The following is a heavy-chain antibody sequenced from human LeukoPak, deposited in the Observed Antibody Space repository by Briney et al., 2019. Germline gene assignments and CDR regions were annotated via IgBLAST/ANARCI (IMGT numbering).Heavy chain of an antibody. D-gene: IGHD2-2*01. CDR2: INPNSGGA. CDR3: ARDRYCSGSTCSITWFDP. J-gene: IGHJ5*02. CDR1: GYRFPGFY. V-gene: IGHV1-2*02. Sequence: ASVKVSFKASGYRFPGFYIHWVRQAPGHGLAWMGWINPNSGGANYAQKFQGRVTMTRDTSISTAYMEVSRLGSDDTAVYYCARDRYCSGSTCSITWFDPWGQGTLVTVSS.